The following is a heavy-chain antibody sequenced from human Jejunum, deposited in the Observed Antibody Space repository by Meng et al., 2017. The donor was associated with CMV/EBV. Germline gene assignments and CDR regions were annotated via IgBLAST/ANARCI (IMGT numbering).Heavy chain of an antibody. CDR2: ISYDGNNK. D-gene: IGHD2-2*01. J-gene: IGHJ5*02. Sequence: QVWWVEAGGDVVQPGGSLRLSCAASGFTFSSYAMHWVRQTPGKGLEWVATISYDGNNKYYADSVKGRFSIARDNAKNSLYLQMNNLRAEDTAVYYCATWGASCYADHWGQGTLVTVSS. CDR3: ATWGASCYADH. CDR1: GFTFSSYA. V-gene: IGHV3-30*04.